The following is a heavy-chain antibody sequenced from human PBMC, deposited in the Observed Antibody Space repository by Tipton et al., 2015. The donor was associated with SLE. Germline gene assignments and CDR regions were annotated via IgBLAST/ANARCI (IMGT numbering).Heavy chain of an antibody. Sequence: TLSLTCAVSGDSISRGAYSWSWIQQPPGKGLEWIGYIYHSGSIYYSPSLKSRATMSIDRSKNQFSLMLSSVTAADTAVYYCATSPYYYDRSGFYYLNWFDPWGQGILVTVSS. V-gene: IGHV4-30-2*01. CDR2: IYHSGSI. D-gene: IGHD3-22*01. CDR1: GDSISRGAYS. CDR3: ATSPYYYDRSGFYYLNWFDP. J-gene: IGHJ5*02.